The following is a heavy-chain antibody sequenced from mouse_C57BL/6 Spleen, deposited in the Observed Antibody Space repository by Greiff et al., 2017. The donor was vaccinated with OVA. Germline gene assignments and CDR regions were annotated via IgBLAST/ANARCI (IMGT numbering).Heavy chain of an antibody. CDR3: AREGY. Sequence: EVKLMESGGGLVKPGGSLKLSCAASGFTFSSYAMSWVRQTPEKRLEWVATLSDGGRYTYYPDNVKGRLTIARDNAKNNLYLQMSHLKSEDTAMYYCAREGYWGQGTTLTVSS. V-gene: IGHV5-4*01. J-gene: IGHJ2*01. CDR1: GFTFSSYA. CDR2: LSDGGRYT.